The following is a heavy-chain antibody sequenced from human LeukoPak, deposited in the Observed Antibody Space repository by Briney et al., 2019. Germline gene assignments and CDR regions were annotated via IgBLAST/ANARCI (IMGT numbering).Heavy chain of an antibody. J-gene: IGHJ4*02. Sequence: GGSLRLSCAASGFTFSSYWMSWVRQAPGKGLEWVANIKQDGSEKYYVDSVKGRFTISRDNAKNSLYLQMNSLRAEDTAVYYCAKYPSSIVVVPAAIDLYFDYWGQGTLVTVSS. CDR2: IKQDGSEK. CDR3: AKYPSSIVVVPAAIDLYFDY. CDR1: GFTFSSYW. D-gene: IGHD2-2*02. V-gene: IGHV3-7*03.